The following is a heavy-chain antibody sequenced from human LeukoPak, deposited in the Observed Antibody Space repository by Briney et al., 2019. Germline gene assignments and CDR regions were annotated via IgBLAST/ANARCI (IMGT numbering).Heavy chain of an antibody. J-gene: IGHJ5*02. CDR1: GGSVSSSPYY. D-gene: IGHD1-14*01. Sequence: PSETLSLTCTVSGGSVSSSPYYWGWIRQPPGKGLEWIGSIYYSGNIFYHPSLKSRVTISVDTSKNQFSLKLSSVTAADPAVYYCARRSWPREPFDPWGQGTLVTVSS. CDR3: ARRSWPREPFDP. V-gene: IGHV4-39*01. CDR2: IYYSGNI.